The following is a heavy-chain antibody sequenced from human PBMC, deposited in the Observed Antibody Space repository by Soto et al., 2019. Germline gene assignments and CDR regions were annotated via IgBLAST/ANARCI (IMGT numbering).Heavy chain of an antibody. J-gene: IGHJ4*02. D-gene: IGHD2-2*01. V-gene: IGHV4-61*03. CDR2: NFYTGST. CDR1: GGSVSTGSYY. Sequence: SETLSLTCTVSGGSVSTGSYYWSWIRQPPGKGLEWIGNNFYTGSTSYNPSLKSRVTISLDTSKNHFSLKLSSVTAADTAVYYCAKSQLSAFDYWGQGTLVTVSS. CDR3: AKSQLSAFDY.